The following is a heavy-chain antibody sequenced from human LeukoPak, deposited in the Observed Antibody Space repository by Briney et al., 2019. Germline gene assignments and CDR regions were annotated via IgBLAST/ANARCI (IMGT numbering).Heavy chain of an antibody. CDR2: IIPIFGTA. CDR3: ASGKKYQLLFNWFDP. Sequence: ASVKVSCKASGGTFSSYAISWVRQAPGQGLEWMGGIIPIFGTANYAQKFQGRVTITADESTSTAYMELSSLRSEDTAVYYCASGKKYQLLFNWFDPWGQGTLVTVSS. CDR1: GGTFSSYA. D-gene: IGHD2-2*01. J-gene: IGHJ5*02. V-gene: IGHV1-69*13.